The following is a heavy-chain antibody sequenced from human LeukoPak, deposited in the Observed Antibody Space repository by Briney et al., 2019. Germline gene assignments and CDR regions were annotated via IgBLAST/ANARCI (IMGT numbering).Heavy chain of an antibody. CDR1: GDSISSGDYY. V-gene: IGHV4-61*02. Sequence: SETLSLTCTVSGDSISSGDYYWSWIRQPAGKGLEWIGRISSSGSTNYNPSLKSRVTVSVDTSKNQFSLKLSSVTAADTAVYYCARFPGGAEYRHYYYMDVWGKGTTVTVSS. CDR2: ISSSGST. J-gene: IGHJ6*03. CDR3: ARFPGGAEYRHYYYMDV. D-gene: IGHD1-14*01.